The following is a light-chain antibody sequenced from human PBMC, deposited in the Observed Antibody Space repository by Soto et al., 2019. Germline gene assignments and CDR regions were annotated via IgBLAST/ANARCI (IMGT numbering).Light chain of an antibody. CDR3: QQYNNWPPWT. CDR1: QSVSSN. Sequence: EIVITQSPATLSVSPGERAPLSCRASQSVSSNLAWYQQKPGQAPRLLIYGASTRATGIPARFSGSGSGTEFTLTISSLQSEDFAVNYCQQYNNWPPWTFGQGTKVDIK. J-gene: IGKJ1*01. V-gene: IGKV3-15*01. CDR2: GAS.